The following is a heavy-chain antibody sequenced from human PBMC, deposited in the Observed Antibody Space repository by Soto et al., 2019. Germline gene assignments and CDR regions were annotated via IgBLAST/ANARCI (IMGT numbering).Heavy chain of an antibody. J-gene: IGHJ6*03. CDR2: SYHSGST. CDR1: SGSISSSNW. D-gene: IGHD3-10*01. CDR3: ARRGLSGSGLGDYMDV. V-gene: IGHV4-4*02. Sequence: QVQLQESGPGLVKPSGTLSLTCAVSSGSISSSNWWSWVRQPPGKGLEWIGESYHSGSTNYNPSLKRRVTISVDKSKNQFSLKLSSVTAADSAVYYCARRGLSGSGLGDYMDVWGKGTTVTVSS.